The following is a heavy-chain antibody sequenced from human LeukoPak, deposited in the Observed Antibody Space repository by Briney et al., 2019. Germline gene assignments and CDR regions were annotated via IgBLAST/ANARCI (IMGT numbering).Heavy chain of an antibody. V-gene: IGHV1-69*06. CDR3: ARGYSSSPLGFDP. D-gene: IGHD6-13*01. CDR1: GGTFSSYA. J-gene: IGHJ5*02. CDR2: IIPIFGTA. Sequence: GASVKVSCKASGGTFSSYAISWVRQAPGQGLEWMGGIIPIFGTADYAQKFQGRVTITADKSTSTAYMELSSLRSEDTAVYYCARGYSSSPLGFDPWGQGTLVTVSS.